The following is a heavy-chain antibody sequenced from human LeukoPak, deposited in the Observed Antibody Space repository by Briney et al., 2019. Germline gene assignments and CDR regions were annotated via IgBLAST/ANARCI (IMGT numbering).Heavy chain of an antibody. CDR2: INSDGTST. V-gene: IGHV3-74*01. CDR1: GFTFSSYW. Sequence: GGSLRLSCAASGFTFSSYWMHWVRQAPGKGLEWVSRINSDGTSTSYADSVKGRFTISRDNAKNTLYLQMNSLRAEDTAVYYRARDSRVSGTIDYWGQGTLVTVSS. CDR3: ARDSRVSGTIDY. D-gene: IGHD1-1*01. J-gene: IGHJ4*02.